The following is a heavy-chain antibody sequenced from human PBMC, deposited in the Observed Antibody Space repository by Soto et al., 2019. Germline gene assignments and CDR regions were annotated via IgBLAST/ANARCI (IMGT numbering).Heavy chain of an antibody. CDR3: ARTKCSGGSCYSWSLDY. V-gene: IGHV4-31*03. Sequence: SLSLACTVSGASITTGCYYWSWLRQRPGKGLEWIGHRDYSESTYYNPSLKTRVSISLDTSKNQFSLKLSFVTAADTAMYYCARTKCSGGSCYSWSLDYWGQGTTVTAPQ. CDR1: GASITTGCYY. J-gene: IGHJ4*02. D-gene: IGHD2-15*01. CDR2: RDYSEST.